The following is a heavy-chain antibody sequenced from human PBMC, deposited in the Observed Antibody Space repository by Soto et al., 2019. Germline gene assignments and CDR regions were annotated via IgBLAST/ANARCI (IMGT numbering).Heavy chain of an antibody. Sequence: QVQLVESGGGVVQPGRSLRLSCAASGFTFSSYGMHWVRQAPGKGLEWVAVISYDGSNKYYADSVKGRFTISRDNSKNTLYLQMNSLRAEDTAVYYCAKTPGVRGVNLYYFDYWGQGTLVTVSS. CDR3: AKTPGVRGVNLYYFDY. V-gene: IGHV3-30*18. J-gene: IGHJ4*02. CDR1: GFTFSSYG. D-gene: IGHD3-10*01. CDR2: ISYDGSNK.